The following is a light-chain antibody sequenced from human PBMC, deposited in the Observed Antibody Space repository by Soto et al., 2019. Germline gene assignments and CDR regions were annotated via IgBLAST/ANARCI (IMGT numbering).Light chain of an antibody. CDR2: GAS. CDR1: QSVSSNY. CDR3: NQYGISP. J-gene: IGKJ4*01. V-gene: IGKV3-20*01. Sequence: EIVLTQSPASLSTPPGRTATLSCRASQSVSSNYLAWYQQKPGEAPRLRIYGASSTATGIPDRFSGSGSGTELTLTISRLEPEDFAVYYCNQYGISPFGGGTKVDIK.